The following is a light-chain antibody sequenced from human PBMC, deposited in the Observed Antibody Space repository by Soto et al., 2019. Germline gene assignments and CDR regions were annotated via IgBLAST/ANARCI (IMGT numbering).Light chain of an antibody. V-gene: IGKV1-39*01. CDR3: QQSYSTPPT. Sequence: DLQMTQSPASLSAPVGARVTISCRASQSIGRNLNWYQQKPGKAPTLLMFTSSNLQSGVPSRFSGSGSGTDCILTISSLQTEDFATYYCQQSYSTPPTFGQGTKVDIK. CDR2: TSS. J-gene: IGKJ1*01. CDR1: QSIGRN.